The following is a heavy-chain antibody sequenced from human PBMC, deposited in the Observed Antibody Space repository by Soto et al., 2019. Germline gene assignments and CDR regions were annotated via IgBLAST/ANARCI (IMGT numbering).Heavy chain of an antibody. V-gene: IGHV4-34*01. Sequence: ETLSLTCAVYGWSFSGYYWSWIRQPPGKGLEWIGEINHSGSTNYNPSLKSRVTISVDTSKNQFSLKLSSVTAADTAVYYCARGSLNFDWLSDYYYGMDVWGQGTTVTVSS. CDR1: GWSFSGYY. D-gene: IGHD3-9*01. CDR2: INHSGST. J-gene: IGHJ6*02. CDR3: ARGSLNFDWLSDYYYGMDV.